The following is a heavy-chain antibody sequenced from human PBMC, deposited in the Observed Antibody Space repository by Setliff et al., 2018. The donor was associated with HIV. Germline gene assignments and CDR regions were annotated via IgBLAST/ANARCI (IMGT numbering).Heavy chain of an antibody. CDR1: GGTFSLHY. Sequence: PSETLSLTCAVSGGTFSLHYYTWIRQSPLRGLEWIGEINHSRRTRYNPSLKSRVTISVDTSKNQFSLKLSSVTAADTAFYYCARGFSGDYLFTGYLDVWGKGTTVTVSS. CDR2: INHSRRT. CDR3: ARGFSGDYLFTGYLDV. D-gene: IGHD3-22*01. J-gene: IGHJ6*03. V-gene: IGHV4-34*01.